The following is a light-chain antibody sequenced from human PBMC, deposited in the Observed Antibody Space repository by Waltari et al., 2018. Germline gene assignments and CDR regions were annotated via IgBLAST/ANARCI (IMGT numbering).Light chain of an antibody. CDR1: TRDVALYAL. CDR3: CSYAGRGTYV. V-gene: IGLV2-23*02. J-gene: IGLJ1*01. CDR2: EVI. Sequence: QSALTQPASVSGTLGQSITLPCTGTTRDVALYALVSWYQHHPGKAPKLLICEVINRPSGVSSRFSGSKSGNTASLTISGLQAEDEADYYCCSYAGRGTYVFGSGTKVTVL.